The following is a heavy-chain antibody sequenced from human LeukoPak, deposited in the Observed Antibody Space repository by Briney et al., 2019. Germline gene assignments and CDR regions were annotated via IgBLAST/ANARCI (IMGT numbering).Heavy chain of an antibody. D-gene: IGHD2-15*01. CDR1: GFTFSSYS. V-gene: IGHV3-21*01. CDR3: ARRGYCSGGSCYSVDYYYYMDV. CDR2: ISSSSSYI. Sequence: GGSLRLSCAASGFTFSSYSMNWVRQAPGKGLEWVSSISSSSSYIYFAGSVKGRFTISRDNAKNSLYLQMNSLRAEDTAVYYCARRGYCSGGSCYSVDYYYYMDVWGKGTTVTVSS. J-gene: IGHJ6*03.